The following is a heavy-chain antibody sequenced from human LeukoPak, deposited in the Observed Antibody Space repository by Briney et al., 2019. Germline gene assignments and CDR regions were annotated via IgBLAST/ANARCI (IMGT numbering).Heavy chain of an antibody. CDR1: GFTLSSYA. Sequence: GGSLRLSCAASGFTLSSYAMSWVRQAPGKGLEWVSSISNGAGSTYYADSVRGRFSISRDNSKNTVSLQMNSLRAEDTAIYYCAKDLVTGSLDYWGQGTLVTVSS. CDR3: AKDLVTGSLDY. CDR2: ISNGAGST. J-gene: IGHJ4*02. D-gene: IGHD3-10*01. V-gene: IGHV3-23*01.